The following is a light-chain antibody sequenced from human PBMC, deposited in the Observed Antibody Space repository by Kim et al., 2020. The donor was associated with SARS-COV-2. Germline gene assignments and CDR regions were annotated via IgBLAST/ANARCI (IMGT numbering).Light chain of an antibody. CDR3: AAWDDSLSGV. Sequence: ELTQPPSASGTPGQRVTISCSGSSSNIGSNYVYWYQQFPGTAPKLLIYRDNQRPSGVPDRFSGSKSDTSASLAISGLRSEDEADYYCAAWDDSLSGVF. CDR2: RDN. CDR1: SSNIGSNY. J-gene: IGLJ3*02. V-gene: IGLV1-47*01.